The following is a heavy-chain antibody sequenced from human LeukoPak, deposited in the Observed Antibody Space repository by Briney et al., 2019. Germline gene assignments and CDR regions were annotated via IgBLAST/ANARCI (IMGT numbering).Heavy chain of an antibody. J-gene: IGHJ4*02. D-gene: IGHD1-14*01. CDR1: GGSLCGFY. CDR2: IHNSGRT. CDR3: ARGIPNRTRPDC. Sequence: PSETLSLTCTFSGGSLCGFYWSWIRQPPGKGLEWIGYIHNSGRTDYNPSLKSRVTISEDTSNNQFSLKLNFVTAADTAVYYCARGIPNRTRPDCCSQATLVTVSS. V-gene: IGHV4-59*08.